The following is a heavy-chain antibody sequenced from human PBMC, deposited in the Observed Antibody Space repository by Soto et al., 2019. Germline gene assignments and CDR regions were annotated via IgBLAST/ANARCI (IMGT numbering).Heavy chain of an antibody. CDR3: ARVACTNGVCYTGTLYYYYYGMDV. V-gene: IGHV5-10-1*01. J-gene: IGHJ6*02. CDR2: IDPSDSYT. CDR1: GYSFTSYW. Sequence: GESLKISCKSSGYSFTSYWISWVRQMPGKGLEWMGRIDPSDSYTNYSPSFQGHVTISADKSISTAYLQWSSLKASDTAMYYCARVACTNGVCYTGTLYYYYYGMDVWGQGTTVTVSS. D-gene: IGHD2-8*01.